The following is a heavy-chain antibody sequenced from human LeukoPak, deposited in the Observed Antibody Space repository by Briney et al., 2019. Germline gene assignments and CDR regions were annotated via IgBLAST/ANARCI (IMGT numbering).Heavy chain of an antibody. J-gene: IGHJ3*02. CDR3: ARTRLRSHDAFDI. D-gene: IGHD4-17*01. CDR1: GFTFSSYW. Sequence: GGSLRLSCAASGFTFSSYWMHWVRQAPGKGLVWVSRISSDGSSTSYADSVKGRFTISRDNAKNTLYLQMNSLRAEDTAVYYCARTRLRSHDAFDIWGQGTMVTVSS. CDR2: ISSDGSST. V-gene: IGHV3-74*01.